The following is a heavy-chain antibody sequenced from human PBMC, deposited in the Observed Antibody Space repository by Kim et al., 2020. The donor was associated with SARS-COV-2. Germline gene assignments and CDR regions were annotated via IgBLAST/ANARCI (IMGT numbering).Heavy chain of an antibody. D-gene: IGHD3-10*01. V-gene: IGHV4-61*01. Sequence: SETLSLTCTVSGGSVSSGSYYWSWIRQPPGKGLEWIGYIYYSGSTNYNPSLKSRVTISVDTSKNQFSLKLSSVTAADTAVYYCARASYYYGSGSSFGDFYYCDYWGQGTLVTVSS. CDR3: ARASYYYGSGSSFGDFYYCDY. J-gene: IGHJ4*02. CDR2: IYYSGST. CDR1: GGSVSSGSYY.